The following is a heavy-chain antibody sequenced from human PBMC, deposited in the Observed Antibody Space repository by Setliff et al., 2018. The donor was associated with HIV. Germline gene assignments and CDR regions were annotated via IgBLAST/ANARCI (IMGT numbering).Heavy chain of an antibody. D-gene: IGHD2-8*01. CDR1: GASIRSHY. V-gene: IGHV4-59*11. CDR3: ARKHPHCTDGVCYTETFDY. CDR2: IYYSEST. J-gene: IGHJ4*01. Sequence: PSETLSLTCTVSGASIRSHYWSWIRQPPGKRLEWIGNIYYSESTNYNPSLKSRVTISVDTSRNQFSLRLNSVTAADTAVYYCARKHPHCTDGVCYTETFDYWGHGMLVTVSS.